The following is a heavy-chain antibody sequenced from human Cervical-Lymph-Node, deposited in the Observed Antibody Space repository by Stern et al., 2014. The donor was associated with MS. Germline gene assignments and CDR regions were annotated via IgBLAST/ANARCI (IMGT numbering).Heavy chain of an antibody. J-gene: IGHJ5*02. Sequence: QVQLVESGGGVVQPGRSLRLSCAASGFTFSSYGMHWVRQAPGKGLEWVAVIWYDGSNKYYADSVKGRFTISRDNSKNTLYLQMNSLRAEDTAVYYCARERGGRIAVARWFDPWGQGTLVTVSS. CDR1: GFTFSSYG. D-gene: IGHD6-13*01. V-gene: IGHV3-33*01. CDR2: IWYDGSNK. CDR3: ARERGGRIAVARWFDP.